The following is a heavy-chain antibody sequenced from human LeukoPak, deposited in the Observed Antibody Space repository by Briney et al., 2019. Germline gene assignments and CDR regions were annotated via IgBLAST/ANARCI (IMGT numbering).Heavy chain of an antibody. CDR3: AREGPRGNSQFDY. CDR1: GFTFSNYG. Sequence: QSGGSLRFSCAASGFTFSNYGMHWVRQAPGKGLEWVALIWYDGSNKHYTDSVKGRLTISRDNSKDTLFLQMNSLRAEDTAVYYCAREGPRGNSQFDYWGQGTLVTVSS. CDR2: IWYDGSNK. V-gene: IGHV3-33*01. J-gene: IGHJ4*02. D-gene: IGHD2/OR15-2a*01.